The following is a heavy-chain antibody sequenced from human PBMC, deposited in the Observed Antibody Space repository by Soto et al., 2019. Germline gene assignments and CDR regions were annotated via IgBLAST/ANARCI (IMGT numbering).Heavy chain of an antibody. D-gene: IGHD2-2*01. Sequence: TGGSLRLSCAASGFTLSSYAMSWVRQAPGKGLEWVSAISGVGGSTYYADSVKGRFTISRDNSKNTLYLQMNSLRAEDTAVYYCAKVLPAAVRYYYYGMDVWGQGTTVTVSS. J-gene: IGHJ6*02. V-gene: IGHV3-23*01. CDR2: ISGVGGST. CDR1: GFTLSSYA. CDR3: AKVLPAAVRYYYYGMDV.